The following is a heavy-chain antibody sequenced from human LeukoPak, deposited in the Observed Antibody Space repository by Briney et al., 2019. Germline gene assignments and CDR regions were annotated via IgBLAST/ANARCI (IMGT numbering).Heavy chain of an antibody. CDR2: IWSGGSIA. Sequence: GRSLRLSCAASGFTFSDYGMQWVRQAPGKGLECLSVIWSGGSIADYAESARGRFTNSRDNSKNTVYLQMNSLRAEDTAIYFCTRVATAGTWTDYWGQGTLVTVSS. D-gene: IGHD6-25*01. V-gene: IGHV3-33*03. J-gene: IGHJ4*02. CDR1: GFTFSDYG. CDR3: TRVATAGTWTDY.